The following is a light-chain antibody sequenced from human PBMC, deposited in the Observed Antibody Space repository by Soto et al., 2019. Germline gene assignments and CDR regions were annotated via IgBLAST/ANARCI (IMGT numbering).Light chain of an antibody. Sequence: ESVLAQSPATLSLSPGERATLSCRASQSVSNCLGWYQQKPGQAPRLLIYDASNRAPGIPARFSGSGSGTDFTLTISSLEPEDFAVYYCQQCSDWPPITFGQGTRLEIK. CDR2: DAS. CDR1: QSVSNC. V-gene: IGKV3-11*01. CDR3: QQCSDWPPIT. J-gene: IGKJ5*01.